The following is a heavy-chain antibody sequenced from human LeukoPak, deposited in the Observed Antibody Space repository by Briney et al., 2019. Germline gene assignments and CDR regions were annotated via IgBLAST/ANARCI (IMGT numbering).Heavy chain of an antibody. Sequence: GGSLRLSCAASGFTFSSYWMHWVRHAPGKGLVRVSRINSDGSSTSYADSVKSRFTISRDNAKNTLYLQMNSLRAEDTAVYYCARDHPWGSSSWEYFQHWGQGTLVTVSS. J-gene: IGHJ1*01. CDR2: INSDGSST. CDR3: ARDHPWGSSSWEYFQH. CDR1: GFTFSSYW. V-gene: IGHV3-74*01. D-gene: IGHD6-13*01.